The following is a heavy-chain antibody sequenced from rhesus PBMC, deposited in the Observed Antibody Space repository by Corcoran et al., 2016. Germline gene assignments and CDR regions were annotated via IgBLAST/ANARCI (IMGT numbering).Heavy chain of an antibody. J-gene: IGHJ4*01. Sequence: QVTLKESGPALVKPTQTLTLTCTFSGISLRTSGMGVGWLRPPSRKTLEWLALIYWDDDKRYSTSLKSRLTISKDTSKNQVVLTMTNMDPVDTATYYCARLQVERSFDYWGQGVLVTVSS. CDR3: ARLQVERSFDY. D-gene: IGHD1-1*01. CDR1: GISLRTSGMG. V-gene: IGHV2-1*01. CDR2: IYWDDDK.